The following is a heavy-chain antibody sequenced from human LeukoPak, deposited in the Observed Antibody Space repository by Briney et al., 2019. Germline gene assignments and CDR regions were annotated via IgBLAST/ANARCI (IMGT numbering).Heavy chain of an antibody. V-gene: IGHV3-48*01. J-gene: IGHJ3*02. D-gene: IGHD6-13*01. CDR2: ISSSSIIT. CDR1: GFTFSSYS. CDR3: GREGQHKGNDAFDI. Sequence: GGSLRLSCAASGFTFSSYSMTWVRQAPGKGLEWVSYISSSSIITYYADSVKGRFTVSRDNANNSLFLQMNSLRVEDTAVYYCGREGQHKGNDAFDIWGQGTMVTVSS.